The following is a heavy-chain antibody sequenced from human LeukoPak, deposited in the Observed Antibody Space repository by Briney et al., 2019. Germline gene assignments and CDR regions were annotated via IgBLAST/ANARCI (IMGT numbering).Heavy chain of an antibody. D-gene: IGHD4-17*01. CDR3: AKYVDGDYIFYYYYGMDV. J-gene: IGHJ6*02. CDR2: ISGSGGST. CDR1: GFTFSSYA. Sequence: GGSLRLSCAASGFTFSSYAMSWVRQAPGKGLEWVSAISGSGGSTYYADSVKGRFTIPRDNSKNTLYLQMNSLRAEDTAVYYCAKYVDGDYIFYYYYGMDVWGQGTTVTVSS. V-gene: IGHV3-23*01.